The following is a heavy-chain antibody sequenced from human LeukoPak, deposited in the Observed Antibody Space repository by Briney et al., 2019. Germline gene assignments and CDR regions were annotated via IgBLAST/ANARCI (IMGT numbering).Heavy chain of an antibody. CDR3: ARERGDYGDNYFDY. J-gene: IGHJ4*02. D-gene: IGHD4-17*01. CDR2: ISFDGSDR. V-gene: IGHV3-30*04. Sequence: GGSLRLSCAASGFTFSSYVMHWVRQAPGKGLEWVAVISFDGSDRYYADSVKGRFTISRDNAKNSLYLQMNSLRAEDTAVYYCARERGDYGDNYFDYWGQGTLVTVSS. CDR1: GFTFSSYV.